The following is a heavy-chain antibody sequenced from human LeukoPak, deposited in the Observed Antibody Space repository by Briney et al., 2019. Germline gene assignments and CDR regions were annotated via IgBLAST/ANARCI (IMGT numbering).Heavy chain of an antibody. J-gene: IGHJ4*02. Sequence: GGSLRLSCAASGFTFSSYGMHWVRQAPGKGLEWVAVISYDGSNKYYADSVKGRFTISRDNSKNTLYLQMNSLRAEDTAVYYCAKEEGGYDSGGVDYWGQGTLVTVSS. CDR2: ISYDGSNK. CDR1: GFTFSSYG. V-gene: IGHV3-30*18. D-gene: IGHD5-12*01. CDR3: AKEEGGYDSGGVDY.